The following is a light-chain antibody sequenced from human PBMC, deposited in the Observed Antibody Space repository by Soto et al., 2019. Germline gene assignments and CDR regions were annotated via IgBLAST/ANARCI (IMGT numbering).Light chain of an antibody. V-gene: IGLV2-23*02. CDR3: CSYAGSSTFPHV. CDR1: SSDVGSYNL. Sequence: QSVLTQPASVSGSPGQSITISCTGTSSDVGSYNLVSWYQHHPGKAPKLMIYELSKRPSGVSNRFSGSKSGNTASLTISGLQAEDEADYYCCSYAGSSTFPHVFGTGTQVTVL. CDR2: ELS. J-gene: IGLJ1*01.